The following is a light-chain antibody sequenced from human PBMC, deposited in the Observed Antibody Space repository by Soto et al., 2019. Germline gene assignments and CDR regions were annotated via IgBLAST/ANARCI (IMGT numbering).Light chain of an antibody. CDR2: SAS. V-gene: IGKV1-6*01. Sequence: AIQMTQSPSSLSTSVGDRVTITCRASQDIRNELGWYQQKPGKAPKLLIYSASRLQSGVPSRFSGSGSGTHFTLTITSLQPEDFATYYCLQDSSFPYTFGQGTKLEIK. J-gene: IGKJ2*01. CDR1: QDIRNE. CDR3: LQDSSFPYT.